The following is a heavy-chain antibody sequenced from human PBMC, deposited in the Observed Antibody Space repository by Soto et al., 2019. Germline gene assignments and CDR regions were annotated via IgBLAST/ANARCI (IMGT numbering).Heavy chain of an antibody. CDR3: ARAPDIVATTYYYYGMDV. D-gene: IGHD5-12*01. CDR2: ISYDGSNK. V-gene: IGHV3-30-3*01. J-gene: IGHJ6*02. Sequence: QVQLVESGGGVVQPGRSLRLSCAASGFTFSSYAMHWVRQAPGKGLEWVAVISYDGSNKYYADSVKGRFTISRDNSKNTLYLQMNSLRAEDTAVYYCARAPDIVATTYYYYGMDVWGQGTTVTVSS. CDR1: GFTFSSYA.